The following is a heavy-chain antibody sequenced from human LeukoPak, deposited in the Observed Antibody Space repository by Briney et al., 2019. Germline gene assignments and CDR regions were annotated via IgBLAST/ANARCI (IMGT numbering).Heavy chain of an antibody. D-gene: IGHD2-15*01. CDR1: GGSISSYY. Sequence: SETLSLTCTVSGGSISSYYWSWIRQPPGRGLEWIGYIYYSGSTNYNPSLKSRVTISVDTSKNQFSLKLSSVTAADTAVYYCATSSGGSHWYFDLWGRGTPVTVSS. CDR2: IYYSGST. V-gene: IGHV4-59*01. CDR3: ATSSGGSHWYFDL. J-gene: IGHJ2*01.